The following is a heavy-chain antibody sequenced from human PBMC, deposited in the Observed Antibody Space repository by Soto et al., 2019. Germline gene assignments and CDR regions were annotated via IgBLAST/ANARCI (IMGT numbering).Heavy chain of an antibody. CDR1: GFTFDDYA. CDR3: AKDIKFGYFDWSIVGAFDI. D-gene: IGHD3-9*01. Sequence: PGGSLRLSCAASGFTFDDYAMHWVRQAPGKGLEWVSGISWNSGSIGYADSVKGRFTISRDNAKNSLYLQMNSLRAEDTALYYCAKDIKFGYFDWSIVGAFDIWGQGTMVTVSS. CDR2: ISWNSGSI. J-gene: IGHJ3*02. V-gene: IGHV3-9*01.